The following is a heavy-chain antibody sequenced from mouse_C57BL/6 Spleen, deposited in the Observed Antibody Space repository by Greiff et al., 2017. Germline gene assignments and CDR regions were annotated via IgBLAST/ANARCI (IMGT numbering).Heavy chain of an antibody. D-gene: IGHD2-4*01. CDR3: ARKGDVYDDGGYFDV. J-gene: IGHJ1*03. Sequence: QVQLQQPGAELVKPGASVKLSCKASGYTFTSYWMQWVKQRPGQGLEWIGEIDPSDSYTNYTQKFKGKATLTVDTSSSTAYRQLSSLTSEDSAVYYCARKGDVYDDGGYFDVWGTGTTVTVSS. CDR2: IDPSDSYT. CDR1: GYTFTSYW. V-gene: IGHV1-50*01.